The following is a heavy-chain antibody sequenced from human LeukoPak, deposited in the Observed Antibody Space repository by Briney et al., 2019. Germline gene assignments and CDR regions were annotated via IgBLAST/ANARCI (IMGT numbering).Heavy chain of an antibody. CDR1: GGSISSTSYY. V-gene: IGHV4-39*07. CDR2: ISYSGTT. CDR3: ARDPDFWSGYYNFDY. D-gene: IGHD3-3*01. J-gene: IGHJ4*02. Sequence: PSETLSLTCAVSGGSISSTSYYWGWIRQPPVKGLEWIGSISYSGTTYYNPSLKSRVTIPVDTSKNQFSLKLNSVTAADTAVYYCARDPDFWSGYYNFDYWGQGTLVTVSS.